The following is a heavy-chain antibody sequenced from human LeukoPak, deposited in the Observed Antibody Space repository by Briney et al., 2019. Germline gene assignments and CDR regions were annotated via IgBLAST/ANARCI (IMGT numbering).Heavy chain of an antibody. D-gene: IGHD3-16*02. CDR1: GFSLSTSGVG. CDR2: IYWDDDK. Sequence: SGPTLVKPTQTLTLTCTFSGFSLSTSGVGVGWIRQPPGKALEWLALIYWDDDKRYSPSLKSRLTITKDTSKNQVVLTMTNVDPVDTATYYCAHRQSRYSSNRAYTYWGQGTLVTVSS. CDR3: AHRQSRYSSNRAYTY. J-gene: IGHJ4*02. V-gene: IGHV2-5*02.